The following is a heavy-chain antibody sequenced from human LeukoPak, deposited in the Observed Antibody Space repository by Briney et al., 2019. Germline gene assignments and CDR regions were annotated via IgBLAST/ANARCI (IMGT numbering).Heavy chain of an antibody. V-gene: IGHV3-53*01. CDR2: IYSGGST. J-gene: IGHJ3*02. Sequence: GGSLRLSCAASGFTVSSNYMSWVRQAPGKGLEWVSVIYSGGSTYYADSVKGRFTISRDNSKNTLYLQMNSLRAEDTAVYYCARDPSLDSSGYMVPDAFDIWGPGTMVTVSS. CDR1: GFTVSSNY. CDR3: ARDPSLDSSGYMVPDAFDI. D-gene: IGHD3-22*01.